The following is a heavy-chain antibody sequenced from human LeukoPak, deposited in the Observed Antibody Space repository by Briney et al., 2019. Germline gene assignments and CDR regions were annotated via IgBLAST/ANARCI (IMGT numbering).Heavy chain of an antibody. Sequence: PGKSLRLSCAPSGFSFGTYAMHWVRQAPGKGLEWVALILYDGSLENTADSVRGRFIISRDNSKNTLFLQMNSLRIEDTAVYYCARGAILGGYNLIDDWGKGTLVTVSS. CDR1: GFSFGTYA. V-gene: IGHV3-30*04. CDR3: ARGAILGGYNLIDD. CDR2: ILYDGSLE. J-gene: IGHJ4*02. D-gene: IGHD1-26*01.